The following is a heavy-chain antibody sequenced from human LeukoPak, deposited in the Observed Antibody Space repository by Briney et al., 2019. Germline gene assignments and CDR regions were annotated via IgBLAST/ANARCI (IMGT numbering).Heavy chain of an antibody. J-gene: IGHJ6*03. CDR1: GGSISSHY. CDR3: ARDRVGMDV. V-gene: IGHV4-59*11. CDR2: IYYSGST. Sequence: SETLSLTCTVSGGSISSHYWSWIRQPPGKGLEWIGYIYYSGSTNYNPSLKSRVTISVDTCKNQFSLKLSSVTAADTAVYYCARDRVGMDVWGKGTTVTVSS. D-gene: IGHD1-26*01.